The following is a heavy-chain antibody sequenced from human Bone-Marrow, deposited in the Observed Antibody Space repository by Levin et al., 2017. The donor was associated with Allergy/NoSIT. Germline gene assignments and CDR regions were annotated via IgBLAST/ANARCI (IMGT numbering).Heavy chain of an antibody. J-gene: IGHJ6*02. CDR1: GFTFDDYA. CDR2: ISWKSGSI. CDR3: AKASDSLGYCASPRCLGAYGMDV. D-gene: IGHD2-2*01. Sequence: SLKISCAASGFTFDDYAMHWVRQVPGKGLEWVSGISWKSGSIAYADSVKGRFTISRDNAKNSLYLQMNSLRTEDTALYYCAKASDSLGYCASPRCLGAYGMDVWGQGTTVTVSS. V-gene: IGHV3-9*01.